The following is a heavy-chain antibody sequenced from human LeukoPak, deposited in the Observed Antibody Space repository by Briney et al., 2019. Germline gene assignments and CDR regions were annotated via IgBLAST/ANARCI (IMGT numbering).Heavy chain of an antibody. CDR1: GYTFTSYG. CDR2: ISAYNGNT. D-gene: IGHD3-9*01. CDR3: ARGVPYYDILTGYYRTIDY. J-gene: IGHJ4*02. Sequence: ASVKVSCKASGYTFTSYGSSWVRQAPGQGLEWMGWISAYNGNTNYAQKLQGRVTMTTDTSTSTAYMELRSLRSDDTAVYYCARGVPYYDILTGYYRTIDYWGQGTLVTGSS. V-gene: IGHV1-18*01.